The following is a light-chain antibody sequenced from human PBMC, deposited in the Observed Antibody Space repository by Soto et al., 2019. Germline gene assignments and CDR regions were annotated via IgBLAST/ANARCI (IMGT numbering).Light chain of an antibody. Sequence: ETVLTQSPATLSVSPCERATLSVRASQSVSSNLAWYQQKPGQAPRLLIYGASTRATGIPARFSGSGSGTEFTLTISSLQSEDFAVYYCQQYYDWPITFGQGTRLEIK. V-gene: IGKV3-15*01. J-gene: IGKJ5*01. CDR3: QQYYDWPIT. CDR2: GAS. CDR1: QSVSSN.